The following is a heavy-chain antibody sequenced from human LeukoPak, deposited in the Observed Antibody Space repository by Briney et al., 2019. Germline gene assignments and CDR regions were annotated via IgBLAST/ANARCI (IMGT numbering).Heavy chain of an antibody. Sequence: GGSLRLSCAASGFTFSSYSMNWVRQAPGKGLEWVSSMSSSSKYIYYADSVKGRFTISRDNAKNSLFLQMNSLRAEDTAVYYCARGSISIAVAADAFDIWGQGTMVTISS. CDR1: GFTFSSYS. D-gene: IGHD6-19*01. V-gene: IGHV3-21*01. CDR3: ARGSISIAVAADAFDI. CDR2: MSSSSKYI. J-gene: IGHJ3*02.